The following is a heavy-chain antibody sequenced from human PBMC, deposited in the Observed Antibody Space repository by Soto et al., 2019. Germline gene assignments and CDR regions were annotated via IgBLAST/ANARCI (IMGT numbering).Heavy chain of an antibody. CDR1: GGTFSSYS. J-gene: IGHJ4*02. CDR3: ARSASVTTRALY. D-gene: IGHD4-17*01. V-gene: IGHV1-69*06. Sequence: SVKVSCKASGGTFSSYSISWVRQAPGQGLEWMGGIIPIFGTANYAQKFQGRVTMTADTSTSTAYMELRSLRSDDTAVYYCARSASVTTRALYWGQGTLVTVSS. CDR2: IIPIFGTA.